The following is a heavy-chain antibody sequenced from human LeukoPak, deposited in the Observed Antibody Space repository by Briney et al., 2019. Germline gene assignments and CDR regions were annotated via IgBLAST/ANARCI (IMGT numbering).Heavy chain of an antibody. J-gene: IGHJ4*02. CDR1: GFTFSGSA. Sequence: GGSLRLSCAASGFTFSGSAMHWVRQASGKGLEWVGRIRSKANSYATAYAASVKGRFTISRDDSKNTAYLQMNSLKTEDTAVYYCTRLAYSSSTKLHDYWGQGTLVTVSS. V-gene: IGHV3-73*01. CDR3: TRLAYSSSTKLHDY. CDR2: IRSKANSYAT. D-gene: IGHD6-6*01.